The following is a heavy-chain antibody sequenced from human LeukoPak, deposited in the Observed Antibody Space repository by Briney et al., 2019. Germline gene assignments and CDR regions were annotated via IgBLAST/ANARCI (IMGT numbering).Heavy chain of an antibody. D-gene: IGHD3-3*01. CDR3: ARGQRITIFGSNWFDP. CDR2: IYYSGST. CDR1: GGSISSGDYY. V-gene: IGHV4-39*07. J-gene: IGHJ5*02. Sequence: SETLSLTCTVSGGSISSGDYYWSWIRQPPGKGLEWIGSIYYSGSTYYNPSLKSRVTISIDTSKNQFSLKLSSVTAADTAVYYCARGQRITIFGSNWFDPWGPGTLVTVSS.